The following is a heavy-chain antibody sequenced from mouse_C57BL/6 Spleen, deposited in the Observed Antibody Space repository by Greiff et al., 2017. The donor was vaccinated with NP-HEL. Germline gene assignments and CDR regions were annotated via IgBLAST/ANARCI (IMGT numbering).Heavy chain of an antibody. CDR1: GYSITSGYY. CDR2: ISYDGSN. D-gene: IGHD1-1*01. Sequence: ESGPGLVKPSQSLSLTCSVTGYSITSGYYWNWIRQFPGNKLEWMGYISYDGSNNYNPSLKNRISITRDTSKNQFFLKLNSVTTEDTATYYCAREGYYGSSYGDYWGQGTTLTVSS. V-gene: IGHV3-6*01. J-gene: IGHJ2*01. CDR3: AREGYYGSSYGDY.